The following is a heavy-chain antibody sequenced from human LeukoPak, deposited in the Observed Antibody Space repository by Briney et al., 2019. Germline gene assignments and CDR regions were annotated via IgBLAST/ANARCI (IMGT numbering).Heavy chain of an antibody. D-gene: IGHD5-18*01. V-gene: IGHV1-18*01. Sequence: ASVKVSCKASGSTFTSYGISWVGQAPGQGLEWVGGISAYNGNTNYAQKLQGRVTMTTDTSTSTAYMELRSLRSDHTAVYYCARDSYSYGYLYYFDYWGQGTLVTVPS. CDR1: GSTFTSYG. CDR2: ISAYNGNT. J-gene: IGHJ4*02. CDR3: ARDSYSYGYLYYFDY.